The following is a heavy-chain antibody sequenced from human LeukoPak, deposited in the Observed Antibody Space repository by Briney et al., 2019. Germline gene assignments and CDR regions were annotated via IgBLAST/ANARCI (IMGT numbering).Heavy chain of an antibody. CDR3: ARRIWYHDILTAYNI. CDR1: GGSFSGYY. Sequence: SETLSLTCAVYGGSFSGYYWSWIRQPPGRGLEWIGEINHSGSTNYNPSLKSRVTISVDTSKNQFSLNLSSVTAADTAVYYCARRIWYHDILTAYNIWGQGTPVTVSS. J-gene: IGHJ4*02. CDR2: INHSGST. D-gene: IGHD3-9*01. V-gene: IGHV4-34*01.